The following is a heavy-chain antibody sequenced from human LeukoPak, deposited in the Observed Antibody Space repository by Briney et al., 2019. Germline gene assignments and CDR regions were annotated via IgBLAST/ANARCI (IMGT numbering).Heavy chain of an antibody. J-gene: IGHJ4*02. D-gene: IGHD1-26*01. CDR2: INHSGST. Sequence: PSETLSLTCAVYGGSFSGYYWSWIRQPPGKGLEWIGEINHSGSTNYNPSLKSRVTISVDTSKNQFSLKLSSVTAADTAVYYFARGAPSGSYYAKLDYWGQGTLVTVSS. V-gene: IGHV4-34*01. CDR3: ARGAPSGSYYAKLDY. CDR1: GGSFSGYY.